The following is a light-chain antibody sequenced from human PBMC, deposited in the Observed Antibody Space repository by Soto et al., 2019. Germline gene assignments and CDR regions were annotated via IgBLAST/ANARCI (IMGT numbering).Light chain of an antibody. V-gene: IGLV2-14*01. Sequence: QSALTQPASVSGSPGQSITISCTGTSSDVGGYNYVSWYQQHPGKAPKLMIYDVSNRPSGVSNRFSGSKSGNTAPLTSSGLPAEDEADYYCSSYTSSSTPVVFGGGSKVTV. CDR2: DVS. CDR1: SSDVGGYNY. CDR3: SSYTSSSTPVV. J-gene: IGLJ2*01.